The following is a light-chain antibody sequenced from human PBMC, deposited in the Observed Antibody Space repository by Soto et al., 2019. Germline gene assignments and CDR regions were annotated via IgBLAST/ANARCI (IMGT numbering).Light chain of an antibody. V-gene: IGLV1-40*01. CDR3: QSYDSRLTGSYV. J-gene: IGLJ1*01. CDR2: DNT. Sequence: QSVLTQPPSVSGAPGQRVTISCTGRKSNIGAGFAVHWYQHIPGAAPRLLIYDNTDRPSGVPDRFSASTSGTSASLTINGLQAEDEGDYCCQSYDSRLTGSYVFGTGTKV. CDR1: KSNIGAGFA.